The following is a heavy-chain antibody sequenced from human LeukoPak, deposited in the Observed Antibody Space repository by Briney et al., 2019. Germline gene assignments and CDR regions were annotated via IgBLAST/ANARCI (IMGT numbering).Heavy chain of an antibody. CDR2: VYSGGSI. J-gene: IGHJ2*01. D-gene: IGHD3-22*01. Sequence: GGSQSLSCAASGFTVSSNYISWVRQAPGKGLEWVSVVYSGGSIYYADSVKGRFTISRDNSKNTVYLQMNSLRAEDRAMYYCARGIPDSSGYLGYFDLWGRGTLVTVSS. CDR3: ARGIPDSSGYLGYFDL. V-gene: IGHV3-53*01. CDR1: GFTVSSNY.